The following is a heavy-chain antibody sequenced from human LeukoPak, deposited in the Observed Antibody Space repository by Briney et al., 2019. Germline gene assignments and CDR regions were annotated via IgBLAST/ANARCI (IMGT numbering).Heavy chain of an antibody. CDR2: IKSKRDGGTT. CDR3: ATDYYYDSPGLFDY. CDR1: GFTFSNGW. Sequence: NPGGSLRLSCVVSGFTFSNGWMSWVRQTPGKGLEWVGRIKSKRDGGTTDYAAPVKGRFTISRDDSKSTLYLQMNSLRTDDTAIYYCATDYYYDSPGLFDYWGQGALVTVSS. D-gene: IGHD3-22*01. V-gene: IGHV3-15*01. J-gene: IGHJ4*02.